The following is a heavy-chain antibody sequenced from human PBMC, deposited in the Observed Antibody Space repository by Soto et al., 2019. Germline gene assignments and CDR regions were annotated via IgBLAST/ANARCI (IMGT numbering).Heavy chain of an antibody. CDR2: ILPTSDTP. CDR3: ARGYDVNSELDY. D-gene: IGHD3-22*01. CDR1: GGTFRGYA. V-gene: IGHV1-69*13. J-gene: IGHJ4*02. Sequence: SVKVSCKATGGTFRGYAISWVRQAPGQGLEWLGGILPTSDTPNYAQKFQARVTLTADDSTDTAYMELRGLRSGDTAVYYCARGYDVNSELDYWGQGTLVTVSS.